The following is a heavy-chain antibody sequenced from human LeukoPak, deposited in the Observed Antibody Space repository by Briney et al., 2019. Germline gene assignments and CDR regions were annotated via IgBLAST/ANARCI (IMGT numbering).Heavy chain of an antibody. J-gene: IGHJ4*02. CDR2: ISGSGGST. Sequence: GGSLRLSCAASGFTFSSYAMSWVRQAPGKGLEWVSAISGSGGSTYYADSVKGRFTISRDNSKNTLYLQMSSLRAEDTAVYYCAKVNEGNGEMATYPFDYWGQGTLVTVSS. V-gene: IGHV3-23*01. CDR1: GFTFSSYA. CDR3: AKVNEGNGEMATYPFDY. D-gene: IGHD3-10*01.